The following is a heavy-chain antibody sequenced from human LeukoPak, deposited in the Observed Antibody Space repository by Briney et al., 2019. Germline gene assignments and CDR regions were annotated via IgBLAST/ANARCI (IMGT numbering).Heavy chain of an antibody. CDR2: IRYDGSNK. Sequence: GGSLRLSCAASGFTFSSYSMNWVRQAPGKGLEWVAFIRYDGSNKYYADSVKGRFTISRDNSKNTLYLQMNSLRAEDTAVYYCAKDPRDGYKDFDYWGQGTLVTVSS. CDR3: AKDPRDGYKDFDY. CDR1: GFTFSSYS. D-gene: IGHD5-24*01. J-gene: IGHJ4*02. V-gene: IGHV3-30*02.